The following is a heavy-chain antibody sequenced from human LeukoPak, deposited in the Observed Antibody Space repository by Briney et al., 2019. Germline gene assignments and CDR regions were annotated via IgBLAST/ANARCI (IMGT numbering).Heavy chain of an antibody. Sequence: GGSLRLSCAASGFTFSSYDMHWVRQATGKGLEWVSAIGTAGDTYYPGSVKGRFTISRENAKTSLYLQMNSLRAGDTAVYYCARGHDYYGSGSYSLFDYWGQGTLVTVSS. CDR3: ARGHDYYGSGSYSLFDY. J-gene: IGHJ4*02. CDR2: IGTAGDT. V-gene: IGHV3-13*04. CDR1: GFTFSSYD. D-gene: IGHD3-10*01.